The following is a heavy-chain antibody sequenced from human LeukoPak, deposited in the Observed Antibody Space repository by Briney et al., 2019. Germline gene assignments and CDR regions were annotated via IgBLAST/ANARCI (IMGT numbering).Heavy chain of an antibody. V-gene: IGHV4-59*01. Sequence: PSETLSLTCTVSRGSLSSYYCSWVRQPPGKGREWIGYIYYSGSTNYNPSLKSRVTISVDTSKNQFSLKLISVPAADTAIYYCARVQSSGHDYWGQGTLVTVSS. CDR2: IYYSGST. CDR1: RGSLSSYY. D-gene: IGHD6-19*01. CDR3: ARVQSSGHDY. J-gene: IGHJ4*02.